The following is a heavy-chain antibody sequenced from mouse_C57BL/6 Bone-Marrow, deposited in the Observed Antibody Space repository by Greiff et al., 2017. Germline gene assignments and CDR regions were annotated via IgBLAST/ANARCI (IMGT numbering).Heavy chain of an antibody. CDR2: ISYSGST. D-gene: IGHD1-1*01. Sequence: EVQRVESGPGLAKPSQTLSLTCSVTGYSITSDYWNWIRKFPGNKLEYMGYISYSGSTYYNPSLKSRISITRDTSKNQYYLQLNSVTTEDTATYYCARYNYYGSSYWYFDVWGTGTTVTVSS. J-gene: IGHJ1*03. CDR1: GYSITSDY. CDR3: ARYNYYGSSYWYFDV. V-gene: IGHV3-8*01.